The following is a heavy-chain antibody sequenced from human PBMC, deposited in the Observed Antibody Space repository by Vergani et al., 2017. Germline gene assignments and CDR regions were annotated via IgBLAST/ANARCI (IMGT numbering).Heavy chain of an antibody. Sequence: EVQLVESGGGVVRPGGSLRLSCAASGFSFDDYGMSWVRQAPGKGLEWVSGINWNGGSTGYTDSVKGRFTISRDNAKNYLYLQMNSLRAEDTALYYCAREGGHYDILTGYYMGPYYFDYWGQGTLVTVSS. CDR3: AREGGHYDILTGYYMGPYYFDY. CDR2: INWNGGST. J-gene: IGHJ4*02. CDR1: GFSFDDYG. V-gene: IGHV3-20*04. D-gene: IGHD3-9*01.